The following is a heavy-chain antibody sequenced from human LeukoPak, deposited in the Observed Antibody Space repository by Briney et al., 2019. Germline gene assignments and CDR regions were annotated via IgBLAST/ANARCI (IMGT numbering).Heavy chain of an antibody. Sequence: SETLSLTCAVYGGSFSGYYWSWIRQPPGKGLEWIGEINHSGSTNYNPSLKSRVTISVDTSKNQFSLKLSSVTAADTAVYYCARRGYSSYDNYFDYWGQGTLVTVSS. CDR2: INHSGST. V-gene: IGHV4-34*01. D-gene: IGHD5-12*01. CDR3: ARRGYSSYDNYFDY. CDR1: GGSFSGYY. J-gene: IGHJ4*02.